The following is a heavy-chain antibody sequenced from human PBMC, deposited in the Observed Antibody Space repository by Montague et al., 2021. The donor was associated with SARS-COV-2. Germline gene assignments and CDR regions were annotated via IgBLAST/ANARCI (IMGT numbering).Heavy chain of an antibody. V-gene: IGHV6-1*01. CDR1: GDSVSSNSVS. CDR3: TRAVWGVQDY. D-gene: IGHD3-10*01. CDR2: TYYRSKWSN. Sequence: CAISGDSVSSNSVSWNWIRQSPSRGLELLGRTYYRSKWSNEYALSVKSRITITPDTSKNQLSLQLTSATPEDTAVYYYTRAVWGVQDYWGQGSLVTVSS. J-gene: IGHJ4*02.